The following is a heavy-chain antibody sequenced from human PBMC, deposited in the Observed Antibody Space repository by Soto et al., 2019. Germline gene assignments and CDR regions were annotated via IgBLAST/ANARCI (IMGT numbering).Heavy chain of an antibody. CDR2: IYYSGST. CDR3: ARHDAMLTGNSGWFDP. D-gene: IGHD3-9*01. V-gene: IGHV4-39*01. J-gene: IGHJ5*02. Sequence: SETLSLTCTVSGGSISSSSYYWGWIRQPPGKGLEWIGSIYYSGSTYYNPSLKSRVTISVDTSKNQFSLKLSSVTAADTAVYYCARHDAMLTGNSGWFDPWGQGTLVTVSS. CDR1: GGSISSSSYY.